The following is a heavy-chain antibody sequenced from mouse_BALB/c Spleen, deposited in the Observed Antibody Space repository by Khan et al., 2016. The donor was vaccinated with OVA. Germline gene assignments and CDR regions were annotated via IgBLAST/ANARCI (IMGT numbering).Heavy chain of an antibody. D-gene: IGHD2-4*01. J-gene: IGHJ3*01. V-gene: IGHV2-2*02. CDR2: IWSGGST. CDR3: ARNYDYDEVLTY. Sequence: QVQLKQSGPGLVQPSQSLSITCTVSGFSLTTYGVHWVRQSPEKGLEWLGVIWSGGSTDYNAAFISRLSISKDNSKSKVFFKMNSLQANDTAIYYCARNYDYDEVLTYWGQGTLVTVSA. CDR1: GFSLTTYG.